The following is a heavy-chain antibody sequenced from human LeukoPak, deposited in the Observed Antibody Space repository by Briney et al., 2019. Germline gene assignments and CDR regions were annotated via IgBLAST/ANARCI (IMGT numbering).Heavy chain of an antibody. D-gene: IGHD3-10*01. J-gene: IGHJ4*02. CDR3: ARELSGGFFDY. CDR2: INPGGGDT. V-gene: IGHV1-46*01. Sequence: ASVKVSCKASGYTFTNYYIHWARQAPGQGLEWLGRINPGGGDTHYAQKFQGRVTMTTDTSTSTVNMELSSLRSEDTAVYSCARELSGGFFDYWGQGTLV. CDR1: GYTFTNYY.